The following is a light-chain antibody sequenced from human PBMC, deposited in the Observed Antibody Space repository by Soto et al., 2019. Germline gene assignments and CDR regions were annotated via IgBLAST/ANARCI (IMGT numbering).Light chain of an antibody. V-gene: IGLV2-23*01. Sequence: QAVLTQPASVSGSPGQSITISCTGTSSDVGSYNLVSWYQQYPGEAPKLMIYEGSKRPSGVSNRFSGSKSGNTASLTISGLQAEDEADYYCCSYASSYTWVFGGGTKLTVL. J-gene: IGLJ3*02. CDR1: SSDVGSYNL. CDR2: EGS. CDR3: CSYASSYTWV.